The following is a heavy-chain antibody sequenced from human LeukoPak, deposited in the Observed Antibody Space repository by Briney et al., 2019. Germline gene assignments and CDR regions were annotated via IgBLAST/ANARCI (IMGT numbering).Heavy chain of an antibody. Sequence: SVKVSCKASGGTFSSYAISWVRQAPGQGLEWMGGIIPIFGTANYAQKFQGRVTITADESTSTAYMELSSLRSEDTAVYYCAKESRGASSSSGYWGQGTLVTVSS. V-gene: IGHV1-69*13. CDR1: GGTFSSYA. CDR3: AKESRGASSSSGY. J-gene: IGHJ4*02. D-gene: IGHD6-6*01. CDR2: IIPIFGTA.